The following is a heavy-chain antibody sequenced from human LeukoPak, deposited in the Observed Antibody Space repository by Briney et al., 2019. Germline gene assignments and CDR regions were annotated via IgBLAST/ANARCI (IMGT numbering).Heavy chain of an antibody. J-gene: IGHJ5*02. CDR1: GFTFSSYG. V-gene: IGHV3-30*02. CDR3: ARDRSQEFDP. CDR2: IRYDGSNK. Sequence: GGSLRLSCAASGFTFSSYGMHWVRQAPGKGLEWVAFIRYDGSNKYYADSVKGRFSISRDNSKNTLYLQMNRLRADDTAVYYCARDRSQEFDPWGQGTLVTVSS. D-gene: IGHD3-10*01.